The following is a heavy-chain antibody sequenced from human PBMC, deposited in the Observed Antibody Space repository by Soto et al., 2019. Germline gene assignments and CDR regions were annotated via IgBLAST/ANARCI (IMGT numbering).Heavy chain of an antibody. CDR2: IYGGGTT. Sequence: EVQLVESGGGLIQPGGSLRLSCAASGFAVSSKYMTWVRQAPGKGLEGVSVIYGGGTTYYADSVKGRVTISRDTSKNTLYLQMNSLRAEDTAVYYCVQTTGWPGFDFWGQGTLVTVSS. CDR1: GFAVSSKY. J-gene: IGHJ4*02. D-gene: IGHD6-19*01. CDR3: VQTTGWPGFDF. V-gene: IGHV3-53*01.